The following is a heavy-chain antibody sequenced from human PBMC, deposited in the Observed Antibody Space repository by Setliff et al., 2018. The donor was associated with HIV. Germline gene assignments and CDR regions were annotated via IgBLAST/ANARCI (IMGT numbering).Heavy chain of an antibody. D-gene: IGHD4-17*01. V-gene: IGHV4-38-2*01. Sequence: SETLSLTCAVSGYSVSSCYFWGWIRRPPGKGLEWIGSIFHTGSTYYNPSLKSRVTISVDTSKNQFSLRLTSVTAADTAVYYCARVRDYGGNFFDYWGQGTLVTVSS. CDR1: GYSVSSCYF. CDR2: IFHTGST. CDR3: ARVRDYGGNFFDY. J-gene: IGHJ4*02.